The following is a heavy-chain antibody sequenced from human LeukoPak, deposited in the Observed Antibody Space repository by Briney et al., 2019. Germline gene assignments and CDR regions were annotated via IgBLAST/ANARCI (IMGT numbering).Heavy chain of an antibody. Sequence: PSETLSLTCTVSGGSISIYYWNWIRQPPGKGLEWIGSIYNSGSTTYNPSLKSRVTISGDTSKNQFSLRLSSVTAADTAVYYCTRDRELGFWGQGTLVTVSS. CDR2: IYNSGST. D-gene: IGHD1-26*01. CDR1: GGSISIYY. CDR3: TRDRELGF. V-gene: IGHV4-59*01. J-gene: IGHJ4*02.